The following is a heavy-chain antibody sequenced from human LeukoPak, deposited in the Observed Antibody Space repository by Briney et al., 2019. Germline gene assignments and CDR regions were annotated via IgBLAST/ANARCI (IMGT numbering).Heavy chain of an antibody. Sequence: SETLSLTCTVSNGSISIYYWSWVRQPAGEGLEWIGRISASGSTNYNPSLKSRVTMSVDTSKNQFSLKLSSVTAADTAVYYCAREITMTRPFDYWGQGTLVTVSS. V-gene: IGHV4-4*07. CDR3: AREITMTRPFDY. CDR2: ISASGST. D-gene: IGHD3-3*01. CDR1: NGSISIYY. J-gene: IGHJ4*02.